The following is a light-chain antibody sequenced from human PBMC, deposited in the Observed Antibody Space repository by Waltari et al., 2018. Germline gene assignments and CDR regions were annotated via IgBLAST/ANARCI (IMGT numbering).Light chain of an antibody. V-gene: IGLV2-14*01. Sequence: QSALTQPASVSGSPGQSVTIFCAGTSNDGGGYNSVSWYQEHPGQAPRVIIYDVSDRPSGVSDRFSGSKSGNTASLTISGLQAEDEADYYCSSQSSNDVVLFGGGTKLTVL. CDR3: SSQSSNDVVL. CDR2: DVS. J-gene: IGLJ2*01. CDR1: SNDGGGYNS.